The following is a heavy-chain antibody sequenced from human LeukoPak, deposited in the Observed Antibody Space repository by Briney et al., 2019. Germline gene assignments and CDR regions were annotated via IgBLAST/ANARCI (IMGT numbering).Heavy chain of an antibody. Sequence: TLSLTCTVSGGSISSGGYYWSWIRQHPGKGLEWIGYIYYSGRTSYNPSLNSRVTISVDTSKNQFSLKLSSVTAADTAVYYCARGVKATKMRSIPYGAFDIWGQGTMVTVSS. CDR1: GGSISSGGYY. CDR3: ARGVKATKMRSIPYGAFDI. D-gene: IGHD1-26*01. J-gene: IGHJ3*02. V-gene: IGHV4-31*03. CDR2: IYYSGRT.